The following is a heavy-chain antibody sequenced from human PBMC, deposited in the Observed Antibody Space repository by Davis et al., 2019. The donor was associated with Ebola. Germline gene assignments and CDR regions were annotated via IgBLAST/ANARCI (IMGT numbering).Heavy chain of an antibody. D-gene: IGHD1-26*01. J-gene: IGHJ4*02. CDR2: TFPGDSDT. CDR1: GYSFTSHW. Sequence: KVSCKGSGYSFTSHWIVWVRQMPGKGLECMGITFPGDSDTRYSPSFQGQVTISADKSISTAYLQWSSLKASDTAMYYCAGELGYWGQGTLVTVSS. CDR3: AGELGY. V-gene: IGHV5-51*01.